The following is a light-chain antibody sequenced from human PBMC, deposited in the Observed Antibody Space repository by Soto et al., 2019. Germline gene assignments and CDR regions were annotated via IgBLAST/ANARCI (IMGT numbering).Light chain of an antibody. CDR3: TSFTTSSTQI. Sequence: QSVLTQPASVSGSPGQPITISCTGTSGDVDAFDYVSWYQQHPGKAPKLMIFEVSDRPSGVSDRFSGSKSGSTASLTISGLPADDEADYFCTSFTTSSTQIYGTSTKVTVL. V-gene: IGLV2-14*01. CDR1: SGDVDAFDY. CDR2: EVS. J-gene: IGLJ1*01.